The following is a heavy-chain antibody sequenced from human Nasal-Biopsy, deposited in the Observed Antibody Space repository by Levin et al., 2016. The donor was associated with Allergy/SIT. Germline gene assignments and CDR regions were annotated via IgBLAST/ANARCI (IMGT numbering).Heavy chain of an antibody. CDR3: ARGALYDQNRDSYSPGGLEH. J-gene: IGHJ4*02. D-gene: IGHD2-15*01. Sequence: ASVKVSCKASGYTFISHYMHWVRQAPGQGLVWMGLINPNNGVTRYAESFQDRVTIDRDTSATTAYMELSNLSSADTAIYYCARGALYDQNRDSYSPGGLEHWGQGTLVTVSS. V-gene: IGHV1-46*01. CDR1: GYTFISHY. CDR2: INPNNGVT.